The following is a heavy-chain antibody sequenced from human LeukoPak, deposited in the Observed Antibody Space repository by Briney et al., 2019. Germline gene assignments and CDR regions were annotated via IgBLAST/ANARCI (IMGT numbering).Heavy chain of an antibody. J-gene: IGHJ4*02. D-gene: IGHD4-11*01. CDR2: ISGSGSNT. CDR3: TGGTTITTLDY. Sequence: TGGSLRLSCAASGFTFSNYAMTWVRQAPGKGLECVSVISGSGSNTDYADSVKGRFTISRDNSKNTLSLQMNSLRAEDTAVYYCTGGTTITTLDYWGQGVLVTVSS. V-gene: IGHV3-23*01. CDR1: GFTFSNYA.